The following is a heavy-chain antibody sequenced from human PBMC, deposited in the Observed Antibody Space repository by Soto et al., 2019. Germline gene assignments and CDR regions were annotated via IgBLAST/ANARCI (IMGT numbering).Heavy chain of an antibody. J-gene: IGHJ4*02. CDR1: GGSVSSGSYY. Sequence: TLSLTCTVSGGSVSSGSYYWSWIRQPPGKGLEWIGYIYYSGSTNYNPSLKSRVTISVDTSKNQFSLKLSSVTAADTAVYYCARGAPITIFGVVMAPDYWGQGTLVTVSS. CDR2: IYYSGST. D-gene: IGHD3-3*01. V-gene: IGHV4-61*01. CDR3: ARGAPITIFGVVMAPDY.